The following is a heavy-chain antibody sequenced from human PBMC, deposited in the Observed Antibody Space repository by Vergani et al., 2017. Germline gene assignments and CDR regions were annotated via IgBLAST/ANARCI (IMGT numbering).Heavy chain of an antibody. CDR3: ARLLGDLFAAFDF. CDR1: GFTFSAYW. V-gene: IGHV3-7*01. CDR2: IKQDGSEK. Sequence: EVLLVESGGGLVQPGGSLRLSCAASGFTFSAYWMNWVRQAPGKGLEWVANIKQDGSEKYYVDSVKGRFTISRDNANNLVYLQMSSVRADDTAVYYCARLLGDLFAAFDFWGQGTMVTVSS. D-gene: IGHD2-21*02. J-gene: IGHJ3*01.